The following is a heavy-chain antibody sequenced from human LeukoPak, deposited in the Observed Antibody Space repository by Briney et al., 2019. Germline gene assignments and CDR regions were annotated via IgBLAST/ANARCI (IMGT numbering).Heavy chain of an antibody. J-gene: IGHJ3*02. CDR2: INPNSGGT. D-gene: IGHD5-24*01. CDR1: GYTFTGYY. CDR3: ARIRDGYNDAYDI. Sequence: ASVKVSCKASGYTFTGYYMHWVRQAPGQGLEWTGWINPNSGGTNYAQKFQGRVTMTRDTSISTAYMELSRLRSDDTAIYYCARIRDGYNDAYDIWGQGTVVTVPS. V-gene: IGHV1-2*02.